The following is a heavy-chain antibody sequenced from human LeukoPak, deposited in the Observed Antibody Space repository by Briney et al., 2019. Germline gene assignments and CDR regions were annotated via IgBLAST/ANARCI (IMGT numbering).Heavy chain of an antibody. CDR1: GESFSGYS. CDR2: INQRRNT. J-gene: IGHJ2*01. CDR3: ARHGWHAWYFDL. Sequence: PSETLSLTCVVYGESFSGYSWSWIRQPPGKGLEWIGEINQRRNTDYNPSLKSRVTISIDTSKNQFSLKLSSVTAADTAVYYCARHGWHAWYFDLWGRGTLVTVSS. V-gene: IGHV4-34*01. D-gene: IGHD6-19*01.